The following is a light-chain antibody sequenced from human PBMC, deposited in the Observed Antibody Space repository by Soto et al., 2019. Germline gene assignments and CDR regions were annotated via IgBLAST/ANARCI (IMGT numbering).Light chain of an antibody. CDR1: QGIRDA. Sequence: DIQMTQSPSSQSASVGDRVTITCRVSQGIRDALGWYQQKPGKAPKRLIYAASSLQSGVPSRFSGSGSGTEFTLTISSLQPEDFATYYCLQHNSYPQTFGQGTKVEIK. V-gene: IGKV1-17*01. CDR2: AAS. CDR3: LQHNSYPQT. J-gene: IGKJ1*01.